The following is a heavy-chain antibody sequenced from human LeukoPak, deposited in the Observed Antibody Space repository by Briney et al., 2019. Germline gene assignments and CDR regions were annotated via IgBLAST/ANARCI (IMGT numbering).Heavy chain of an antibody. D-gene: IGHD3-3*01. CDR1: GGFFSNLY. V-gene: IGHV4-59*11. Sequence: SETLSLTCSVSGGFFSNLYWNWIRHSPGKGLEWMGYVFYGENIAYNPSLRSRVTMSLDTSRNQVSLKLSFVTAADTAVYYCATGTVSGVLTPPSFHRWGRGTLVTVSS. CDR2: VFYGENI. CDR3: ATGTVSGVLTPPSFHR. J-gene: IGHJ4*02.